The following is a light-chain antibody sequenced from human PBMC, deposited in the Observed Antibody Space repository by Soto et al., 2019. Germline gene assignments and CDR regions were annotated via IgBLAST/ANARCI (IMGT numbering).Light chain of an antibody. CDR2: EVS. V-gene: IGLV2-8*01. J-gene: IGLJ1*01. CDR3: SSYAGSNNPYV. CDR1: SSDVGGYNY. Sequence: QSVLTQPPSASGSPGQSVTISCTGTSSDVGGYNYVSWYQQHPGKAPKLMIYEVSKRPSGVPDRFSGSKSGNPASLTVSGLQAEDEADYCCSSYAGSNNPYVFGTGTKLTVL.